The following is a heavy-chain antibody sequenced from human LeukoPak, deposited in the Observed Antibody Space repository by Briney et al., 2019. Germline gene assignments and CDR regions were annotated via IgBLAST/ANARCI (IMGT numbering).Heavy chain of an antibody. CDR2: IKSKTDGGTT. CDR1: EFTFSIAW. D-gene: IGHD2-15*01. CDR3: TTVGCSGGGCFFFDY. J-gene: IGHJ4*02. Sequence: GGSLRLSCAVSEFTFSIAWMSWVRQAPGKGLEWVGRIKSKTDGGTTDYAAPVKGRFTISRDDSKNTLYLQMNSLKAEDTAVYYCTTVGCSGGGCFFFDYWGQGTLVTVSS. V-gene: IGHV3-15*01.